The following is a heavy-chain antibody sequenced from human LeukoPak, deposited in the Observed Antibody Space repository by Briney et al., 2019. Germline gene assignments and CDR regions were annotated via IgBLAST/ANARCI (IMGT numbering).Heavy chain of an antibody. CDR3: ASTQWRYFENWFDP. Sequence: SETLSLTCTVSGGSISSSSYYWGWMRQPPGKGLEWIGSIYYSGSTYYNPSLKSRVTISVDTSKNQFSLKLSSVTAADTAVYYCASTQWRYFENWFDPWGQGTLVTVSS. CDR1: GGSISSSSYY. V-gene: IGHV4-39*01. CDR2: IYYSGST. J-gene: IGHJ5*02. D-gene: IGHD3-9*01.